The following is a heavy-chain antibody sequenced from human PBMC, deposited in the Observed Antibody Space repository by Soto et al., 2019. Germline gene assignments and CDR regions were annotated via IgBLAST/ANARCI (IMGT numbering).Heavy chain of an antibody. CDR1: GFNFAAYG. J-gene: IGHJ3*01. CDR2: IKWNGGRT. V-gene: IGHV3-20*04. CDR3: ARDTYYYGSGSCSTFDV. D-gene: IGHD3-10*01. Sequence: EVQLVESGGGVVRPGGSLRLSCAASGFNFAAYGMSWVRQAPGKGLEWVSGIKWNGGRTGYADSVKGRFTISRNNAKNSLLLQMNRLRAEDTALYYCARDTYYYGSGSCSTFDVWGQGTMVTVSS.